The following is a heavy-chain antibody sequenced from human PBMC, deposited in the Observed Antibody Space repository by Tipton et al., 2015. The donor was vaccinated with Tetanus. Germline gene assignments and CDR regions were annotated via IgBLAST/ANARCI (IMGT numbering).Heavy chain of an antibody. J-gene: IGHJ4*02. CDR2: SWYDGTDT. V-gene: IGHV3-33*01. CDR1: GFIFSSYG. D-gene: IGHD2-15*01. CDR3: AREADCSGGSCFSGDFDN. Sequence: SLRLSCAASGFIFSSYGIHWLRQAPGKGLEWVAVSWYDGTDTYYAESVRGRFTLSRDNSKNTLYLQMNSLRVDDTAVYYCAREADCSGGSCFSGDFDNWGQGTQVTVSS.